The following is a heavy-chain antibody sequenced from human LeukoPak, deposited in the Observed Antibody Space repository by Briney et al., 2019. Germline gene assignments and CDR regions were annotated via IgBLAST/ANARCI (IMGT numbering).Heavy chain of an antibody. D-gene: IGHD3-10*01. Sequence: SQTLSLTCTVSGGSISSGDYYWSWIRQPPGKGLEWIGYIYYSGSTYYNPSLKSRVTILVDTSKNQFSLKLSSVTAADTAVYYCARSVTMVRGVMGFDPWGQGTLVTVSS. J-gene: IGHJ5*02. CDR3: ARSVTMVRGVMGFDP. CDR1: GGSISSGDYY. CDR2: IYYSGST. V-gene: IGHV4-30-4*01.